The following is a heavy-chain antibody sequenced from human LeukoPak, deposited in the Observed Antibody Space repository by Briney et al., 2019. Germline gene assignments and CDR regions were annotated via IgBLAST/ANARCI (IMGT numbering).Heavy chain of an antibody. J-gene: IGHJ5*02. Sequence: RGSLRLSCAASGFTFSSYEMNWVRQVPGKGLEWVSAISDSGGSTYYADSVKGRFTISRDNSKNTLYLQMNSLRAEDTAVYYCAKVVKIYSSNNWFDPWGQGTLVTVSS. D-gene: IGHD6-19*01. CDR2: ISDSGGST. V-gene: IGHV3-23*01. CDR3: AKVVKIYSSNNWFDP. CDR1: GFTFSSYE.